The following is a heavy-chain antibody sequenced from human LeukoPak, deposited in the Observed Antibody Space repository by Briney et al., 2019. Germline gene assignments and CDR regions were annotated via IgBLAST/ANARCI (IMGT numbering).Heavy chain of an antibody. V-gene: IGHV4-59*01. CDR3: AREEAGTLNFDY. D-gene: IGHD6-19*01. J-gene: IGHJ4*02. CDR2: IYYSGST. CDR1: GFSISSYY. Sequence: SETLSLTCTVSGFSISSYYWSWIRQPPGKGLEWIGYIYYSGSTNYNPSLKSRVTISVDTSKNQFSLKLGSVTAADTAVYYCAREEAGTLNFDYWGQGTLVTVSS.